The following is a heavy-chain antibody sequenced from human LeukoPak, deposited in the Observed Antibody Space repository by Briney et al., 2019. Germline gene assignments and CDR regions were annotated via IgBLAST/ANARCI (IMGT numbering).Heavy chain of an antibody. CDR3: ARGTRVWGLAY. CDR2: INHSGST. J-gene: IGHJ4*02. V-gene: IGHV4-34*01. D-gene: IGHD5/OR15-5a*01. CDR1: GGSFSGYY. Sequence: SETLSLTCAVYGGSFSGYYWSWIRQPPGKGLEWIGEINHSGSTNYNPSLKSRVTISVDTSKNQFSLKLSSVTAADTAVYYCARGTRVWGLAYWGQGTLVTVSS.